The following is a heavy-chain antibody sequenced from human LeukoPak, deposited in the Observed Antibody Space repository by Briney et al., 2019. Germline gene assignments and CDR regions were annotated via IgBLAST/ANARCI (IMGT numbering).Heavy chain of an antibody. V-gene: IGHV4-39*01. J-gene: IGHJ4*02. D-gene: IGHD1-26*01. CDR3: ARHLSGSYSGLDY. Sequence: SETLSLTCTVSGGSISSSSYYWGWIRQPPGKGLEWIGSIYYSGSTYYNPSLKSRVTISVDASKNQFSLKLSSVTAADTAVYYCARHLSGSYSGLDYWGQGTLVTVSS. CDR2: IYYSGST. CDR1: GGSISSSSYY.